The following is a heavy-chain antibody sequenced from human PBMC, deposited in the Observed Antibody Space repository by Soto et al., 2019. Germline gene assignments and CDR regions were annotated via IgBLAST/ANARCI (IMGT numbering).Heavy chain of an antibody. CDR1: GGSMSSPNW. D-gene: IGHD3-10*01. J-gene: IGHJ4*02. V-gene: IGHV4-4*02. CDR3: ATGSPYYYGSGGMWDS. CDR2: LHHSGAT. Sequence: QVRLQESGPGLVKPSGNLSLTCLVSGGSMSSPNWWTWVRQAPVQGLEWIAELHHSGATNYSPSLRSRAVTSIDKANNQFSLQLASVTAADTAVYYCATGSPYYYGSGGMWDSWGRGALVTVSS.